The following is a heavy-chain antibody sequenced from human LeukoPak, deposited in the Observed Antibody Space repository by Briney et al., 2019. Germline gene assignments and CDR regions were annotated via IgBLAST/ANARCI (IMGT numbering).Heavy chain of an antibody. J-gene: IGHJ4*02. CDR1: GGSISSSSYY. V-gene: IGHV4-39*01. CDR2: IYYSGST. Sequence: SETLSHTCTVSGGSISSSSYYWGWIRQPPGKGREWIGRIYYSGSTYYNPSLKSRVTISVDTSKNQFSLKLSSVTAADTAVYYCARQTLEYYDSSGLTDYWGQGTLVTVSS. D-gene: IGHD3-22*01. CDR3: ARQTLEYYDSSGLTDY.